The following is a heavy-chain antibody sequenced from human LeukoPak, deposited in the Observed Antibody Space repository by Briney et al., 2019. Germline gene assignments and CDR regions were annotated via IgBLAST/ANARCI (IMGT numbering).Heavy chain of an antibody. Sequence: SETLSLTCAVYGGSFSGYYWSWIRQPPGKGLECIGEINHRGSTNYNPSLKSRVTISVDTSKNQFSLKLSSVTAADTAVYYCASVGYYDSSGYYEDAFDTWGQGTMVTVSS. CDR3: ASVGYYDSSGYYEDAFDT. D-gene: IGHD3-22*01. V-gene: IGHV4-34*01. J-gene: IGHJ3*02. CDR2: INHRGST. CDR1: GGSFSGYY.